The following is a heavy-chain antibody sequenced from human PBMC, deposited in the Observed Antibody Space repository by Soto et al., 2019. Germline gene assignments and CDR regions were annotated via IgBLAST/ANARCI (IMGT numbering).Heavy chain of an antibody. V-gene: IGHV3-43*01. CDR2: ISWDGGST. D-gene: IGHD2-15*01. Sequence: EVQLVESGGVVVQPGGSLRLSCAASGFTFDDYTMHWVRQAPGKGLEWVSPISWDGGSTYYADSVKGRFTISRDNSKNSLYLQMNSLRTEDTALYYCAKDSGCSGGSCYLDYWGQGTLVTVSS. CDR3: AKDSGCSGGSCYLDY. J-gene: IGHJ4*02. CDR1: GFTFDDYT.